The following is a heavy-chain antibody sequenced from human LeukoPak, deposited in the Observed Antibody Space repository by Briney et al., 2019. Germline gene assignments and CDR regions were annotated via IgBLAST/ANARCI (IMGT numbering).Heavy chain of an antibody. V-gene: IGHV1-58*02. CDR2: IVVGSGNT. CDR1: GFTLTSSA. CDR3: AADPANYYYYGMDV. Sequence: SVKVSCKASGFTLTSSAMQWVRQARGQRLEWIGWIVVGSGNTNYAQKFQERVTITRDMSTSTAYMELSSLRSEDTAVYYCAADPANYYYYGMDVWGQGTTVTVSS. J-gene: IGHJ6*02.